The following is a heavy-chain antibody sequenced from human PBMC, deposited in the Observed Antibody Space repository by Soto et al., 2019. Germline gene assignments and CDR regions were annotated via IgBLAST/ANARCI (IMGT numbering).Heavy chain of an antibody. CDR3: ASIPTTVGNWFDP. D-gene: IGHD4-17*01. CDR1: GGTFSSYA. Sequence: GASVKVSCKASGGTFSSYAISCVRQAPGQGLEWMGGIIPIFGTANYAQKFQGRVTITADESTSTAYMELSSLRSEDTAVYYCASIPTTVGNWFDPWGQGTLVTVSS. J-gene: IGHJ5*02. V-gene: IGHV1-69*13. CDR2: IIPIFGTA.